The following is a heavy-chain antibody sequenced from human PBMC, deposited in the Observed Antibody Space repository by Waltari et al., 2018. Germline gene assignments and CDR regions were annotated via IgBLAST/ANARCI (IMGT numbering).Heavy chain of an antibody. V-gene: IGHV4-4*02. Sequence: QLQLQQSGPGLVKPSESLSLTCVVSGDSLRHTYWWNWVRLTPGKGLEWIGQIQRSGRTNYNPSLESRVTVSMDTSNNQFSLKVFSATAADTAVYYCARDRGRGLYLDSWGQGTLVTVSP. J-gene: IGHJ4*02. CDR3: ARDRGRGLYLDS. D-gene: IGHD2-15*01. CDR2: IQRSGRT. CDR1: GDSLRHTYW.